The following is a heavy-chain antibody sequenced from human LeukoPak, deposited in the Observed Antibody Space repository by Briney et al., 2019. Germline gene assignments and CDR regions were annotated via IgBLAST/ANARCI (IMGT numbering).Heavy chain of an antibody. Sequence: GRSLRLSCTASGFTFGDYAMSWVRQAPGKGLEWVGFIRSKAYGGTTEYAASVKGRFTISRDDSKSIAYLQMNSLKTEDTAVYYCTSRDPVAHIGYWGQGTLVTVSS. J-gene: IGHJ4*02. D-gene: IGHD2-15*01. V-gene: IGHV3-49*04. CDR3: TSRDPVAHIGY. CDR2: IRSKAYGGTT. CDR1: GFTFGDYA.